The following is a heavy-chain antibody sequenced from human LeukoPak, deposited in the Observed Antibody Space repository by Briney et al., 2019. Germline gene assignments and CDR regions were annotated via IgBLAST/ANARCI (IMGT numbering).Heavy chain of an antibody. CDR2: ISYDGSNK. CDR3: AKGNLRQPVVVTAGGFDY. V-gene: IGHV3-30*18. D-gene: IGHD2-21*02. CDR1: GFTFSSYG. Sequence: GRSLRLSCAASGFTFSSYGMHWVRQAPGKGLEWVAVISYDGSNKYYADSVKGRFTISRDNSKNTLYLQMNSLRAEDTAVYYCAKGNLRQPVVVTAGGFDYWGQGTLVTVSS. J-gene: IGHJ4*02.